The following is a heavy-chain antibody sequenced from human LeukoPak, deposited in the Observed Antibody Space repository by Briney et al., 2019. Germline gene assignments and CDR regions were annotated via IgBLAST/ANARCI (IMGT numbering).Heavy chain of an antibody. J-gene: IGHJ4*02. CDR1: GFTVSSNY. V-gene: IGHV3-66*02. D-gene: IGHD2-2*01. CDR3: ARDDCSSTSCYWDFDY. Sequence: GGSLRLSCAASGFTVSSNYMSWVRQAPGKGREWVSVIYSGGSTYYADSVKGRFTISRDNSKNTLYLQMNSLRAEDTAVYYCARDDCSSTSCYWDFDYWGQGTLVTVSS. CDR2: IYSGGST.